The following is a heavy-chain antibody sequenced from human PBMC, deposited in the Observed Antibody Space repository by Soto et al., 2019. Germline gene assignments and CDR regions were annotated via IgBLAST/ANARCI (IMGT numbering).Heavy chain of an antibody. CDR2: MYYGGST. J-gene: IGHJ4*02. D-gene: IGHD5-12*01. CDR1: GGSVSSSTYY. Sequence: PSEALSLTCTVPGGSVSSSTYYWTGSRQPPGKGLEWIGFMYYGGSTNYNPSLMRRVSISVDTSKNQFSLNLKSVTAADTAIYYCAREGKYSDFGWVDYWGPGTLVTVSS. V-gene: IGHV4-61*01. CDR3: AREGKYSDFGWVDY.